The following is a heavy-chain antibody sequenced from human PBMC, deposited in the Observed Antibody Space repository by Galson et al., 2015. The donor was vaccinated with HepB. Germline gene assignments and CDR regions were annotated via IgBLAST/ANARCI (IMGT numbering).Heavy chain of an antibody. Sequence: SVKVSCKASGYTFTNFGIAWMRQAPGQGLEWMGWISPRTGNTNYAQKLQGRVTLTTDTSTSTAYMELRSLRSDDTAVYYCARGGVGVVIAAVSNWFDPWGQGTLVTVSS. CDR3: ARGGVGVVIAAVSNWFDP. J-gene: IGHJ5*02. CDR1: GYTFTNFG. V-gene: IGHV1-18*01. CDR2: ISPRTGNT. D-gene: IGHD3-3*01.